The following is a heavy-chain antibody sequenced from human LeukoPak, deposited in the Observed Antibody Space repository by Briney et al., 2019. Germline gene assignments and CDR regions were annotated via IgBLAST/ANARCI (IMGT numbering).Heavy chain of an antibody. CDR3: ARAEQRRFGEGYFDY. J-gene: IGHJ4*02. CDR2: IYYSGST. V-gene: IGHV4-30-4*01. Sequence: PSETLSLTCTVSGGSISSGDYYWSWIRQPPGKGLEWFGYIYYSGSTYYNPSLKSRVTISVDTSKNQFSLKLSSVTAADTAVYYCARAEQRRFGEGYFDYWGQGTLVTVSS. CDR1: GGSISSGDYY. D-gene: IGHD3-3*01.